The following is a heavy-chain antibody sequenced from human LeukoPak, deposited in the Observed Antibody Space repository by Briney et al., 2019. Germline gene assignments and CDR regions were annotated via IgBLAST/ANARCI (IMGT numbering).Heavy chain of an antibody. CDR1: GFTFSSYS. Sequence: GGSLRLSCAASGFTFSSYSINWVRQAPGKGLEWVSSISSGSSYIYYADTVKGRFTIPRGNAKNTLYLQMNSLRAEDTAVYYCARGMGGDGYKKRLDYWGQGTLVTVSS. J-gene: IGHJ4*02. CDR3: ARGMGGDGYKKRLDY. CDR2: ISSGSSYI. V-gene: IGHV3-21*01. D-gene: IGHD5-24*01.